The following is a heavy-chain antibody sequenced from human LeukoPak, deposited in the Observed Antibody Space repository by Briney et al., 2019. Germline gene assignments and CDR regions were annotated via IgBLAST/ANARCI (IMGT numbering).Heavy chain of an antibody. CDR2: IYSGGST. J-gene: IGHJ4*02. CDR1: GFTVSSNY. D-gene: IGHD3-22*01. Sequence: GGSLRLSCAASGFTVSSNYMSWVRQAPGKGLEWVSVIYSGGSTYYADSVKGRFTISRDNSKNTLYLQMNSLRAEDTAVYYCARDPYYDSSGYLDWGQGTLATVSS. V-gene: IGHV3-53*01. CDR3: ARDPYYDSSGYLD.